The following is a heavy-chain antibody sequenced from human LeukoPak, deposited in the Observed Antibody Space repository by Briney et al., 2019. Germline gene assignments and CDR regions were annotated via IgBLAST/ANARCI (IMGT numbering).Heavy chain of an antibody. CDR2: INPNSGGT. CDR1: GYTFTGYY. V-gene: IGHV1-2*02. Sequence: ASVKVSCKASGYTFTGYYMHWVRQAPGQGLEWMGWINPNSGGTNYAQKFRGRVTMTRDTSISTAYMELSRLRSDDTAVYYCARVLRYCSGGSCPMDVWGKGTTVTVSS. CDR3: ARVLRYCSGGSCPMDV. D-gene: IGHD2-15*01. J-gene: IGHJ6*04.